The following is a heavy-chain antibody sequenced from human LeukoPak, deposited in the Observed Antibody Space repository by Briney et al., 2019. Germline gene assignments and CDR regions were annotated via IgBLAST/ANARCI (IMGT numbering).Heavy chain of an antibody. J-gene: IGHJ3*02. CDR3: ATLLHSSSYVI. Sequence: GESLKISCRGSGYKFTASWIAWVRQIPGKGLEWMGVHYPHDFDTPYSPSFQGQVTMSVDKSITTAYLHRNTLRASDPAIYYCATLLHSSSYVIWGQGTMITVSS. CDR2: HYPHDFDT. V-gene: IGHV5-51*01. CDR1: GYKFTASW. D-gene: IGHD6-13*01.